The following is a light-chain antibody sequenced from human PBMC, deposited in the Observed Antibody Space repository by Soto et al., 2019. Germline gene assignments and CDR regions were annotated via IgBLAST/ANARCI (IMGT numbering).Light chain of an antibody. V-gene: IGKV1-5*03. CDR2: MAS. Sequence: DIQMTQSPSTLSASVGDRVTITCRANQSIYTWLAWYQHKPGKAPKFLIYMASSLENGVPSRFSGSGSGTEFTLTISSLQPDDFATYFCHSRAFGQGTRLEI. CDR1: QSIYTW. J-gene: IGKJ5*01. CDR3: HSRA.